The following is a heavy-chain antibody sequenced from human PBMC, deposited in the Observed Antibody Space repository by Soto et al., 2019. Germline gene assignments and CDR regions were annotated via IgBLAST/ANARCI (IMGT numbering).Heavy chain of an antibody. V-gene: IGHV4-39*01. Sequence: SETLSLTCTVSGGSISSYYWGWIRQPPGKGQEWIGSIYYSGSTYYNPSLKSRVTISVDTSKNQFSLKLSSVTAADTAVYYCARPGNYGSGSYLYYLDYWGQGTLVTVSS. D-gene: IGHD3-10*01. J-gene: IGHJ4*02. CDR3: ARPGNYGSGSYLYYLDY. CDR2: IYYSGST. CDR1: GGSISSYY.